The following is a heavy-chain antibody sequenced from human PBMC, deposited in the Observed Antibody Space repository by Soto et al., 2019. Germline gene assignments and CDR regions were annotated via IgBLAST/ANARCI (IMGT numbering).Heavy chain of an antibody. D-gene: IGHD6-19*01. Sequence: ETLSLTCPVSGFSISSSSYYWGWIRQPPGKGLAWIGSIYYSGSTCYNPSPKSRVTISVDTSKNQFSLKPSSVTAADTAVYYCGTRGSTGWFEDYFVYWGLGTLDTVSS. CDR3: GTRGSTGWFEDYFVY. V-gene: IGHV4-39*01. J-gene: IGHJ4*02. CDR2: IYYSGST. CDR1: GFSISSSSYY.